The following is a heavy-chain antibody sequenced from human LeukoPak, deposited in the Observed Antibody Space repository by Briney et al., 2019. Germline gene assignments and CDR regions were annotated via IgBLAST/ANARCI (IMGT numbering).Heavy chain of an antibody. CDR3: ARQVTTAYYYYYGMDV. Sequence: SETLSLTCTVSGGSISSYYWGWIRQPPGKGLEWIGSIYYSGSTYYNPSLKSRVTISVDTSKNQSSLKLSSVTAADTAVYYCARQVTTAYYYYYGMDVWGQGTTVTVSS. CDR1: GGSISSYY. CDR2: IYYSGST. V-gene: IGHV4-39*01. D-gene: IGHD4-17*01. J-gene: IGHJ6*02.